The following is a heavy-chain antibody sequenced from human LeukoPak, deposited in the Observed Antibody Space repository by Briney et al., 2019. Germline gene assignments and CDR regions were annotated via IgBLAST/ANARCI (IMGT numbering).Heavy chain of an antibody. CDR3: SRESGPYCSGGSCYHYYYYGMDV. J-gene: IGHJ6*02. D-gene: IGHD2-15*01. CDR1: GYTFTSYY. CDR2: INPNSGGT. Sequence: GASVKVSCKASGYTFTSYYMHWVRQAPGQGLEWMGWINPNSGGTNYAQEFQGRVTMTRDTSISTAYMELSRLRSDDTAVYYCSRESGPYCSGGSCYHYYYYGMDVWGQGTTVTVSS. V-gene: IGHV1-2*02.